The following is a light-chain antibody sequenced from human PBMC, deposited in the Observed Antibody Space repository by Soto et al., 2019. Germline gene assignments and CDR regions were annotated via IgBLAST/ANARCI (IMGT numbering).Light chain of an antibody. CDR1: QDISNY. CDR2: AAS. J-gene: IGKJ4*01. Sequence: DIQMTQSPSSLSASVGDRVTITCQASQDISNYLNWYQQKPGKAPKLLIYAASSLQSGVPSRFSGSGSGTDFSLAISSLQPEDFATYYCQQTYSFPLTFGGGTKVDIK. V-gene: IGKV1-39*01. CDR3: QQTYSFPLT.